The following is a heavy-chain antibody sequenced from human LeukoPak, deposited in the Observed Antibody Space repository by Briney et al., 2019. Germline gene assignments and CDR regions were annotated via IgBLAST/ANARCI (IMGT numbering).Heavy chain of an antibody. Sequence: SETLSLTCAVYGGSFSGYYWSWIRQPPGKGLEWIGEINHSGSTNYNPSLKSRVTLSVDTSKNQFSLKLSSVTAADTAVYYCARGVSRRTDYYDSSGYYPDYWGQGSLVTVSS. CDR3: ARGVSRRTDYYDSSGYYPDY. D-gene: IGHD3-22*01. J-gene: IGHJ4*02. V-gene: IGHV4-34*01. CDR1: GGSFSGYY. CDR2: INHSGST.